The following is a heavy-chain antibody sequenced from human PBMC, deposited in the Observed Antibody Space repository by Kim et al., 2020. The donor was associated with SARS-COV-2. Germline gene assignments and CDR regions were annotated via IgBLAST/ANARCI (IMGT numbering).Heavy chain of an antibody. V-gene: IGHV5-10-1*01. CDR3: ARLDHGELSH. CDR1: GYSFTSYW. Sequence: GESLKISCKGAGYSFTSYWISGGRQMPEKGLEWMGRIDPSDSYTNYSPSFQGHFTISADKSISTAYLQWSSLKASDTAMYYCARLDHGELSHWGQGTLVTVSS. D-gene: IGHD3-10*01. J-gene: IGHJ4*02. CDR2: IDPSDSYT.